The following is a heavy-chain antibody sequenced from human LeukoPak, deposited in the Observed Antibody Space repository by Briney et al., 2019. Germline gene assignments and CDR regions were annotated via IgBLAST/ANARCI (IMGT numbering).Heavy chain of an antibody. Sequence: SETLSLTCAVYGGSFSGYYWSWIRQPPGKGLEWIGEINHSGSTNYNPSLKSRVTISVDTSKNQFSLKLSSVTAADTAVYYCARGRGGYDRPHRHWFDPWGQGTLVTVSS. CDR1: GGSFSGYY. D-gene: IGHD5-12*01. CDR2: INHSGST. CDR3: ARGRGGYDRPHRHWFDP. J-gene: IGHJ5*02. V-gene: IGHV4-34*01.